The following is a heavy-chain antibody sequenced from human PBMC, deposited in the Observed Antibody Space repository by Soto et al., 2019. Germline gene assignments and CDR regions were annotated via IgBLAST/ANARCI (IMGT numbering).Heavy chain of an antibody. CDR2: ISGSGGST. Sequence: GGSLRFSCAASGFTFSSYAMSWVRQAPGKGLEWVSAISGSGGSTYYADSVKGRFTISRDNSKNTLYLQMNSLRAEDTAVYYCAKAQQRFLEWLFNYWGQGTLVTVSS. J-gene: IGHJ4*02. CDR3: AKAQQRFLEWLFNY. CDR1: GFTFSSYA. D-gene: IGHD3-3*01. V-gene: IGHV3-23*01.